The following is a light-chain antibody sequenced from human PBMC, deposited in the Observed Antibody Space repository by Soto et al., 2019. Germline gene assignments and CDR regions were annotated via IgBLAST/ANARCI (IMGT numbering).Light chain of an antibody. CDR3: QQYGSSPRT. Sequence: EIVLTQSPGTLSLSPGERATLSCRASQSVSSSYLAWYQQKPGQAPRLLIYGASSRATGIPDRFSGSGSGTDFTLTISRLEPEDLAVYYCQQYGSSPRTFGHGTKLEIK. V-gene: IGKV3-20*01. CDR1: QSVSSSY. J-gene: IGKJ2*02. CDR2: GAS.